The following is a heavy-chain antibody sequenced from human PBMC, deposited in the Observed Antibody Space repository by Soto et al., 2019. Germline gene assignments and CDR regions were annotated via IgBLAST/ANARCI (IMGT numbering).Heavy chain of an antibody. Sequence: GRSLRLSCAASGFTFSSYAMHFVRQAPGKGLECVSGISYDGSNKYYADSVKGRFTISRHNSKDTLYLQMNSLRAEDPAVYYCARDLGPDGMDVWGQGTTVTVSS. CDR3: ARDLGPDGMDV. V-gene: IGHV3-30-3*01. J-gene: IGHJ6*02. CDR2: ISYDGSNK. CDR1: GFTFSSYA.